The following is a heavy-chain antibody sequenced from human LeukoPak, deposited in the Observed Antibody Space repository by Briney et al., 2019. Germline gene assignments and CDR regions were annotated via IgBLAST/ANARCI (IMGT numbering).Heavy chain of an antibody. Sequence: SETLSLTCTVSGGSISSYYWSWIRQPPGKGLEWIGYIYYSGSTNYNPSLKSRVTISVDTSKNQFSLKLSSVTAADTAVYYCARGPRGQWLTKEDAFDIWGQGTMVTVSS. CDR1: GGSISSYY. CDR3: ARGPRGQWLTKEDAFDI. D-gene: IGHD6-19*01. V-gene: IGHV4-59*01. J-gene: IGHJ3*02. CDR2: IYYSGST.